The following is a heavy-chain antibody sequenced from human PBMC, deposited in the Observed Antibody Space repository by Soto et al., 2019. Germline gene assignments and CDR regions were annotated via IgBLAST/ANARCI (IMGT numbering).Heavy chain of an antibody. D-gene: IGHD2-2*02. CDR1: GFTFSTYS. CDR3: AREYTAWPLAYGLDV. CDR2: ISSRSDI. J-gene: IGHJ6*02. Sequence: GGSLNLSCVGSGFTFSTYSINWVRQAPGKGLEWVSSISSRSDIYYADSVKGRFTISRDNAKNSVSLQMNSLRAEDTAVYYCAREYTAWPLAYGLDVWGQGTTVTAP. V-gene: IGHV3-21*01.